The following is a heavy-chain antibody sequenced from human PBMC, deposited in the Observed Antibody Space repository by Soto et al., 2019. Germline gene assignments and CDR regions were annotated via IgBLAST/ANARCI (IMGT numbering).Heavy chain of an antibody. D-gene: IGHD3-22*01. J-gene: IGHJ4*02. CDR1: GFTFTNYA. V-gene: IGHV3-23*01. CDR2: VSDSGGTT. Sequence: EVQLLESGGDLVQPGGSLRLSCAASGFTFTNYAMSWVRQAPGKGLEWVSGVSDSGGTTYYADSVKGRFTISRDNSKNTLYLQMDSLRGEDTAVYYCAQRGGSGYYGAFDSWGQGTLVTVSS. CDR3: AQRGGSGYYGAFDS.